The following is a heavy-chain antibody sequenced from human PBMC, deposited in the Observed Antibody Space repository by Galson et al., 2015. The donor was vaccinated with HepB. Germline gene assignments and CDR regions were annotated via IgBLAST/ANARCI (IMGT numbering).Heavy chain of an antibody. V-gene: IGHV1-2*06. CDR1: GYTFTGYY. CDR2: INPNSGGT. Sequence: SVKVSCKASGYTFTGYYMHWVRQAPGQGLEWMGRINPNSGGTNYAQKFQGRVTMTRDTSISTAYMELSRLRSDDTAVYYCARENSYDSSGNDYWGQGTLVTVSS. D-gene: IGHD3-22*01. J-gene: IGHJ4*02. CDR3: ARENSYDSSGNDY.